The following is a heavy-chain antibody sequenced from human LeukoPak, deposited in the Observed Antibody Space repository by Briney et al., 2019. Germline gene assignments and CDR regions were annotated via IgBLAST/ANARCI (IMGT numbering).Heavy chain of an antibody. CDR3: ARENYYYYYYMDV. Sequence: GGSLRVSCAASGITFSTYTMNWVRQAPGKGLEWVSSITSTSNYIYYADSVKGRFTISRDNAKNSLYLQMNSLRAEDTAVYYCARENYYYYYYMDVWGKGTTVTVSS. CDR1: GITFSTYT. V-gene: IGHV3-21*01. J-gene: IGHJ6*03. CDR2: ITSTSNYI.